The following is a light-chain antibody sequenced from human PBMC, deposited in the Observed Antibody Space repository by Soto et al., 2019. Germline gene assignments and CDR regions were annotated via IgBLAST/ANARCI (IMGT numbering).Light chain of an antibody. J-gene: IGLJ1*01. CDR3: CSYAGRYTYV. CDR1: SSDVGGYNY. V-gene: IGLV2-11*01. CDR2: DVS. Sequence: QSALAQPRSVSGSPGQSVTISCTGTSSDVGGYNYVSWYQQHPGKAPKLMIYDVSQRPSGVPDRFSGSKSGNTASLTISGLQYEDEPAYYCCSYAGRYTYVFGTGTKVTV.